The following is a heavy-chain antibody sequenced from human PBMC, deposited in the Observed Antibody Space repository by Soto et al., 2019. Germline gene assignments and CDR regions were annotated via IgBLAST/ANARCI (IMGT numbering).Heavy chain of an antibody. J-gene: IGHJ5*02. CDR2: IYHSGST. Sequence: PLSLTCAVSGGSISSGGYSWSWIRQPPGKGLEWIGYIYHSGSTYYNPSLKSRVTISVDRSKNQFSLKLSSVTAADTAVYYCARDVRKMTTVTTGWFDPWGQGTLVTVSS. CDR3: ARDVRKMTTVTTGWFDP. CDR1: GGSISSGGYS. V-gene: IGHV4-30-2*01. D-gene: IGHD4-17*01.